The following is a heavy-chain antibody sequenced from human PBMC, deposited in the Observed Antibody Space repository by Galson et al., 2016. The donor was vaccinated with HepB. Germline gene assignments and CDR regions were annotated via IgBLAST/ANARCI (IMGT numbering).Heavy chain of an antibody. CDR3: AREWDVHFDH. Sequence: SVKVSCKASGYTFTRHGLSWVRQAPGQGLEWMGWIYPYNGNTNYAQRVQGRVTSTTDTSTGTAYMELRSLRSDDTAVYYYAREWDVHFDHWGQGTLVTVSS. J-gene: IGHJ4*02. CDR1: GYTFTRHG. V-gene: IGHV1-18*01. D-gene: IGHD1-26*01. CDR2: IYPYNGNT.